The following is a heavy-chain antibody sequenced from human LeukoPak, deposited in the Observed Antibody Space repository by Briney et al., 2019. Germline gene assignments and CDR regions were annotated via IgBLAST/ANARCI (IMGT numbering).Heavy chain of an antibody. CDR1: GFTFSNSA. CDR3: ARDPLRYLRVGHYDY. CDR2: IDYDSSHI. D-gene: IGHD3-9*01. J-gene: IGHJ4*02. V-gene: IGHV3-21*01. Sequence: GGSLRLSCAASGFTFSNSAMNWVRQVPGKGQERDSSIDYDSSHIYYAASVRGRFTISRDNARNSVYLQMNSLRVEDTAVYYCARDPLRYLRVGHYDYWGQGTLVAVSS.